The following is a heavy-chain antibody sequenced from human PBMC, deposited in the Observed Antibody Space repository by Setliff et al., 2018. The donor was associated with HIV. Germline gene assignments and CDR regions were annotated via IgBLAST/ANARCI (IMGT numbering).Heavy chain of an antibody. J-gene: IGHJ6*03. CDR1: GLTFSRSA. D-gene: IGHD6-19*01. Sequence: PGGSLRLSCAASGLTFSRSAMHWVRQAPGKGLEWVAVTSYDGRNKYYADSVKGRFTISRDNSKNTLYLQMNSLRAEDTAVYYCAKGRYSSGANYYYYYMDVWGKGTTVTVSS. CDR2: TSYDGRNK. V-gene: IGHV3-30*07. CDR3: AKGRYSSGANYYYYYMDV.